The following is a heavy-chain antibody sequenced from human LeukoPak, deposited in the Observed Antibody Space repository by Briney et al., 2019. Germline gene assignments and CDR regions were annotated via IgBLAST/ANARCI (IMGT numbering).Heavy chain of an antibody. V-gene: IGHV3-21*01. Sequence: GGSLRLSCAASGFTFSSYSMNWVRQAPGKGLEWVSSISSSSYIYYADSVKGRFTISRDNAKNSLYLQMNSLRAEDTAVYYCARGVRRSRNDAFDIWGQGTMVTVSS. CDR3: ARGVRRSRNDAFDI. CDR1: GFTFSSYS. J-gene: IGHJ3*02. CDR2: ISSSSYI. D-gene: IGHD6-25*01.